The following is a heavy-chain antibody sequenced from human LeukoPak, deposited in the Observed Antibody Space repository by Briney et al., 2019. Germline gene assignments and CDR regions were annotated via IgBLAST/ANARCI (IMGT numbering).Heavy chain of an antibody. CDR2: INRSGST. J-gene: IGHJ5*02. CDR3: ARDPSGYYVRWFDP. Sequence: PSETLSLTCAVYGGSFSGYYWSWIRQPPGKGLEWIGEINRSGSTNYNPSLKSRVTISVDTSKNQFSLKLSSVTAADTAVYYCARDPSGYYVRWFDPWGQGTLVTVSS. V-gene: IGHV4-34*01. D-gene: IGHD3-3*01. CDR1: GGSFSGYY.